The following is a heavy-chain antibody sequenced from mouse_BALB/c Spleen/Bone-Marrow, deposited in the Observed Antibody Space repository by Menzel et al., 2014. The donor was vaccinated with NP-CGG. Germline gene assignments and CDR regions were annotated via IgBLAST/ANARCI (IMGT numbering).Heavy chain of an antibody. CDR2: ISNGGGST. J-gene: IGHJ4*01. Sequence: EVKLVESGGGLVQPGGSLKLSCAASGFTFSSYTMSWVRQTPEKRLEWVAYISNGGGSTHYPDTVKGRFTISRDNAMNTLYLQMSSLKSEDTAMYYCARHPIYYYGSSWGNYAMDYWGQGTSVTVSS. V-gene: IGHV5-12-2*01. D-gene: IGHD1-1*01. CDR1: GFTFSSYT. CDR3: ARHPIYYYGSSWGNYAMDY.